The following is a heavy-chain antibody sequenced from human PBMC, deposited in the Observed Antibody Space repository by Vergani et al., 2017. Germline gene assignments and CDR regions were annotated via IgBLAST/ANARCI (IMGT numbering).Heavy chain of an antibody. J-gene: IGHJ4*02. CDR3: ARDDPDVGGSGGNKPCDY. Sequence: QVQLVQSGAEVKKPGSSVKVSCKASGGTFSSYAISWVRQAPGQGLEWMGGIIPIFGIANYAQKLQGRVPITADKSTSTAYMELSSLRSEDTAVYYGARDDPDVGGSGGNKPCDYWGQGTLVTVSA. CDR2: IIPIFGIA. CDR1: GGTFSSYA. D-gene: IGHD3-10*01. V-gene: IGHV1-69*17.